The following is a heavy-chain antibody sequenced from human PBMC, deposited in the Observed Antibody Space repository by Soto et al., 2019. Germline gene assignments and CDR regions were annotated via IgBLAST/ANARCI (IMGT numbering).Heavy chain of an antibody. CDR3: ARGDRGWFDP. J-gene: IGHJ5*02. V-gene: IGHV1-69*13. Sequence: SLKVSCKASGGTFSSYAISWMRQAPGQGLEWMGGIIPIFGTANYAQKFQGRVTITADESTSTAYMELSSLRSEDTAVYYCARGDRGWFDPWGQGTLVTVSS. CDR2: IIPIFGTA. CDR1: GGTFSSYA.